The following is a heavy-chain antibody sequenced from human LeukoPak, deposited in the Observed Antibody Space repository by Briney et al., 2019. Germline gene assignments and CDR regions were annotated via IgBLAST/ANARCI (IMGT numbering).Heavy chain of an antibody. CDR2: ISYDGSNK. CDR1: GFTFSGYG. D-gene: IGHD6-19*01. J-gene: IGHJ3*02. CDR3: AKPQWLAPYDAFDI. Sequence: GGSLRLSCAASGFTFSGYGMHWVRQAPGKGLEWVAVISYDGSNKYYADSVKGRFTISRDNSKNTLYLQMNSLRAEDTAVYYCAKPQWLAPYDAFDIWGQGTMVTVSS. V-gene: IGHV3-30*18.